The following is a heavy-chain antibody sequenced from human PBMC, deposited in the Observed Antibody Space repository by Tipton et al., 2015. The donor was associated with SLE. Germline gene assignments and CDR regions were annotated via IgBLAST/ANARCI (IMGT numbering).Heavy chain of an antibody. Sequence: TLSLTCTVSGGSISSGSYYWSWIRQPPGKGLEWIGEINHRGSTNYNPSLKSRVTISVDTSKNQFSLKLTSVTAADTAVYYCARGRVDYDSSGYYTGNAFDIWGQGTMVTVSS. CDR1: GGSISSGSYY. D-gene: IGHD3-22*01. V-gene: IGHV4-39*07. CDR3: ARGRVDYDSSGYYTGNAFDI. CDR2: INHRGST. J-gene: IGHJ3*02.